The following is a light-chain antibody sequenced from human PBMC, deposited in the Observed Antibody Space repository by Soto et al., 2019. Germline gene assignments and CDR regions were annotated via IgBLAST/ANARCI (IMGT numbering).Light chain of an antibody. CDR1: QSVSSY. V-gene: IGKV3-11*01. J-gene: IGKJ1*01. CDR2: DAS. CDR3: QLRSNWAWT. Sequence: EIVLTQSPATLSLSPGERATLSCRASQSVSSYLAWYQQKPGQAPRLLIYDASNRATGIPARFSGSGSGTDFTLTISSLEPEDVAVYYCQLRSNWAWTFGQGTKVEIK.